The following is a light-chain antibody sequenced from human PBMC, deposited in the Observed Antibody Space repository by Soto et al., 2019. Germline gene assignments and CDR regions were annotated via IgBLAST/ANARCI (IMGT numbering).Light chain of an antibody. Sequence: QSVLTQPPSASGTPGQRVTISCSGSSSNIGSNIVNWYQHLPGTAPKLLMYSNDQRPSGVPERFSGSKSGTSASLAISGRQSEDEADYYCAAWDGSLNGRVFGGGTKVTVL. V-gene: IGLV1-44*01. CDR1: SSNIGSNI. CDR2: SND. CDR3: AAWDGSLNGRV. J-gene: IGLJ3*02.